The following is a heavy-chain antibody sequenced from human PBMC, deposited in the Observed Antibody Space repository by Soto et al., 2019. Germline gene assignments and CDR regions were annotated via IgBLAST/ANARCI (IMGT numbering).Heavy chain of an antibody. D-gene: IGHD3-3*01. V-gene: IGHV3-23*01. CDR3: AKTPKFFAVGPFDY. CDR1: GFTFSSYA. CDR2: IRGSGGST. Sequence: EVQLLESGGGLVQPGGSLRLSCAASGFTFSSYAMSWVRQAPGKGLEWVSAIRGSGGSTYYADSVKGRFTISRDNYKNTLYLQMNILRAEDTAVYYCAKTPKFFAVGPFDYWGQGTLVTVSS. J-gene: IGHJ4*02.